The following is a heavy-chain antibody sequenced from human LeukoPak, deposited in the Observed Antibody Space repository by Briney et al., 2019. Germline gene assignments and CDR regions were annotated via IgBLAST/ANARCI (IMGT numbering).Heavy chain of an antibody. D-gene: IGHD5-18*01. CDR2: ISGSGGTK. J-gene: IGHJ4*02. V-gene: IGHV3-23*01. CDR3: APRYSYGSYYFDY. Sequence: GGSLRLSCAASGFTFSTYAMSWVRQAPGKGLEWVSAISGSGGTKYYADSVKGRFTISRDNSKNTLYLQMNSLRVEDTAVYYCAPRYSYGSYYFDYWGQGTLVTVSS. CDR1: GFTFSTYA.